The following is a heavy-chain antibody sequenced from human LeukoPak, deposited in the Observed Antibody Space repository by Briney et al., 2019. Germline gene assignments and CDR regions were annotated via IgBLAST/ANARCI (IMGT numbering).Heavy chain of an antibody. V-gene: IGHV3-23*01. D-gene: IGHD6-19*01. CDR1: GFIFGNYA. Sequence: PGGSLRLSCAASGFIFGNYAMSWVRQAPGKGLEWVSAISGSGGSTYFADSLKGRFTISRDNSKNTLYLQLNSLRAEDTAVYYCAKGVRAVAGTSWPNWGQGTLVTVSS. J-gene: IGHJ4*02. CDR3: AKGVRAVAGTSWPN. CDR2: ISGSGGST.